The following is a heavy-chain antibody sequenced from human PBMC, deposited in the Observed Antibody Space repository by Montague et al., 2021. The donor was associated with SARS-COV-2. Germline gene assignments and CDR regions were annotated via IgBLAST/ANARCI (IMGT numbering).Heavy chain of an antibody. CDR1: GFSLSTSGMC. Sequence: PALVKPTQTLTLTSTFSGFSLSTSGMCMTWIRQPPGKALEWPARIDWDGDKYYNTSLKSRLTISKDTSKNLVVLTMTNMDPVDTATYYCARTYAPSAVAVDYWGQGTLVTVSS. CDR2: IDWDGDK. J-gene: IGHJ4*02. CDR3: ARTYAPSAVAVDY. D-gene: IGHD6-19*01. V-gene: IGHV2-70*11.